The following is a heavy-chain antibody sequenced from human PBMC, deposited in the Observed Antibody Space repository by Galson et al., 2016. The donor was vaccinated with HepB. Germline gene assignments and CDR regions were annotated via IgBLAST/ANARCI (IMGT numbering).Heavy chain of an antibody. D-gene: IGHD6-13*01. V-gene: IGHV3-23*01. Sequence: SLRLSCAASGFTFSSYSGTWVRQAPGKGLEWISGISGSGGSTYYADSVKGRFTISRDNSKHTLYLQMNSLRAEDTAVYYCAKDPYTYSSRWFYFHYWGQGTLVTVSS. J-gene: IGHJ4*02. CDR3: AKDPYTYSSRWFYFHY. CDR2: ISGSGGST. CDR1: GFTFSSYS.